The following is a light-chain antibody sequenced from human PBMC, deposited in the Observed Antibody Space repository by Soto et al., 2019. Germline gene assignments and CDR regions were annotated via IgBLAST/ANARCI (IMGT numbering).Light chain of an antibody. CDR3: SSYTSSSTYV. V-gene: IGLV2-14*03. Sequence: QSALTQPAPVSGSPGQSITISCTGTSSDVGGYNYVSWYQQHQGKAPKLIIYDVNNRPSGVSNRFSGSKSGNTASLTISGLQAEDEADYYCSSYTSSSTYVFGTGTKVTV. CDR2: DVN. CDR1: SSDVGGYNY. J-gene: IGLJ1*01.